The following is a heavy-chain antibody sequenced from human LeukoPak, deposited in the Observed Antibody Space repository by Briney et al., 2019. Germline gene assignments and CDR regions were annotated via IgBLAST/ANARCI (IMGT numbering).Heavy chain of an antibody. J-gene: IGHJ4*02. CDR1: GFTFSSYA. CDR2: ISGSGGRT. D-gene: IGHD6-19*01. Sequence: PGGSLRLSCAASGFTFSSYAMTWVHQAPGKGLEWVSAISGSGGRTYYADSVEGRFTISRDNSKNTLYLQMNSLRAEDTAVYYCAKDRGWYDYRGQGTLVTVSS. CDR3: AKDRGWYDY. V-gene: IGHV3-23*01.